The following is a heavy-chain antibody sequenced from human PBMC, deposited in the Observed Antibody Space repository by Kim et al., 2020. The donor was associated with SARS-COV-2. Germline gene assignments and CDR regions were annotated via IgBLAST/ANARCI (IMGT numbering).Heavy chain of an antibody. CDR3: ARNYGDYPFWYFDL. Sequence: ASVKVSCKASGYTFTSYDINWVRQATGQGLEWMGWMNPNSGNTGYAQKFQGRVTMTRNTSISTAYMELSSLRSEDTAVYYCARNYGDYPFWYFDLWGRGTLVTVSS. V-gene: IGHV1-8*01. CDR2: MNPNSGNT. CDR1: GYTFTSYD. J-gene: IGHJ2*01. D-gene: IGHD4-17*01.